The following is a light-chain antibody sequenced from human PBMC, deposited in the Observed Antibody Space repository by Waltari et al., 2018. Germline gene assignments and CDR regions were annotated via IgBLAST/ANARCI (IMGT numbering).Light chain of an antibody. CDR1: NIENNY. CDR3: GAWDISLSAWV. Sequence: QSVLTQPPSVSAAPGQRVTISCSNIENNYVSWYQQLPGTAPKLLIYDNDKRPSAIPHRFSGCKSEPSATLGITGLQTGDWADYYCGAWDISLSAWVFGGWTKLTVL. V-gene: IGLV1-51*01. CDR2: DND. J-gene: IGLJ3*02.